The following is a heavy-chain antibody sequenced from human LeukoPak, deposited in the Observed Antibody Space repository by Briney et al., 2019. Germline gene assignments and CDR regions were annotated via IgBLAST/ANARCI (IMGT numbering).Heavy chain of an antibody. V-gene: IGHV1-2*02. CDR2: INPYTGDT. Sequence: ASVKVSCKASGYTFTGYSIHWVRQAPGLGLQCVGWINPYTGDTTYAQEFQGRVTMTRDTSISTAYMELSRLRSDDTAVYFCVSGSSSDYWGQGTLVTVSS. CDR1: GYTFTGYS. CDR3: VSGSSSDY. J-gene: IGHJ4*02. D-gene: IGHD1-26*01.